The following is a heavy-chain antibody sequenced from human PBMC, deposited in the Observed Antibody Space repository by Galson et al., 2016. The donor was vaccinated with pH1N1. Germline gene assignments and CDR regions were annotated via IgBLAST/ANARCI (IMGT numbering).Heavy chain of an antibody. CDR3: ARILRTLVFDY. V-gene: IGHV1-2*02. Sequence: SVKVSCKASGYTFTGYYMHWVRQAPGQGLQWMGWIDPNSGTTYYAQKFQGRVTMTRDTSISTADMELSRLTSDDTALYYCARILRTLVFDYWGQGTLVTVSS. D-gene: IGHD3-9*01. CDR1: GYTFTGYY. CDR2: IDPNSGTT. J-gene: IGHJ4*02.